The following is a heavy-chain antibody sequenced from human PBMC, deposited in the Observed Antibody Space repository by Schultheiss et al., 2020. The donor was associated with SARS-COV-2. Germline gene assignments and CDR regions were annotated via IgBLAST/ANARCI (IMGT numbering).Heavy chain of an antibody. CDR3: ARDLLRYFDWLSQARGMDV. J-gene: IGHJ6*02. V-gene: IGHV1-69*04. Sequence: SVKVSCKASGGTFSSYAISWVRQAPGQGLEWMGRIIPILGIANYAQKFQGRVTITADKSTSTAYMELSSLRSEDTAVYYCARDLLRYFDWLSQARGMDVWPRDHGHRLL. CDR2: IIPILGIA. D-gene: IGHD3-9*01. CDR1: GGTFSSYA.